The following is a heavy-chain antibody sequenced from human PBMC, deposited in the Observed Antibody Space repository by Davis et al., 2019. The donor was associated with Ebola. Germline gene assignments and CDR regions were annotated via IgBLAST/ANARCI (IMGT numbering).Heavy chain of an antibody. V-gene: IGHV3-7*01. CDR3: ARESAPGYSSGWYFDNWFDP. J-gene: IGHJ5*02. Sequence: GGSLRLSCAASGFTFSSYWMSWVRQAPGKGLEWVANIKQDGSEKYYVDSVKGRFTISRDNAKNSLYLQMNSLRAEDTAVYYCARESAPGYSSGWYFDNWFDPWGQGTLVTVSS. CDR1: GFTFSSYW. D-gene: IGHD6-19*01. CDR2: IKQDGSEK.